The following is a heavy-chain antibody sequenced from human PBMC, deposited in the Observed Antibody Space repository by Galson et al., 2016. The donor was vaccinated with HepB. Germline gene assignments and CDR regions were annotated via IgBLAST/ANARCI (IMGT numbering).Heavy chain of an antibody. CDR2: ISFDTSDK. Sequence: SLRLSCAASGFTFSSYGMHWVRQAPGKGLEWVAMISFDTSDKHYIDSVKGRFIISRDNSKNTLYLYMNSLRAGDTAVYYCGKHGGFDYWGQGALVTVSS. CDR1: GFTFSSYG. CDR3: GKHGGFDY. D-gene: IGHD3-16*01. J-gene: IGHJ4*02. V-gene: IGHV3-33*06.